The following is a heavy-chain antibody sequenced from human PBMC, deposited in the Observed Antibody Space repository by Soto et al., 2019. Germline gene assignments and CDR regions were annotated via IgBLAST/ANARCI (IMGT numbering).Heavy chain of an antibody. CDR3: ARGGYSSSYSFDY. D-gene: IGHD6-13*01. J-gene: IGHJ4*02. V-gene: IGHV3-74*03. CDR2: INNDGSST. CDR1: GFTLKNYW. Sequence: EEQLVESGGGLLQPGGSLRLSCAASGFTLKNYWMHWVRQAPGKGLVWVARINNDGSSTTYADFVKGRFTISRDNAKNTLYLQMNSLRAGDTAVYYCARGGYSSSYSFDYWGQGTLVTVSS.